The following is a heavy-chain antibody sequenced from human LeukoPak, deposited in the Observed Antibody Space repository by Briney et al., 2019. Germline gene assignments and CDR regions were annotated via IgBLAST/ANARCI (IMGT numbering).Heavy chain of an antibody. CDR1: GYTFTGYY. D-gene: IGHD4-17*01. CDR3: ARSVDYGDPNFDY. Sequence: ASVKVSCTASGYTFTGYYMHWVRQAPGQGLEWMGWINPNSGGTNYAQKFQGWVTMTRDTSISTAYMELSRLRSDDTAVYYCARSVDYGDPNFDYWGQGTLVTVSS. J-gene: IGHJ4*02. V-gene: IGHV1-2*04. CDR2: INPNSGGT.